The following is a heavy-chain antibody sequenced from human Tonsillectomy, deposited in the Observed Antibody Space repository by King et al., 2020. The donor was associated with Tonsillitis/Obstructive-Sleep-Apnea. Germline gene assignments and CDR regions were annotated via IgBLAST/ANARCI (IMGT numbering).Heavy chain of an antibody. V-gene: IGHV3-49*05. D-gene: IGHD3-3*01. CDR2: LRSKAYGGTT. CDR3: TRDRGYYDFWSGYYDPYYYYYMDV. J-gene: IGHJ6*03. CDR1: GFTFGDYA. Sequence: DVQLVESGGGLVKPGRSLRLSCTASGFTFGDYAMSWFRQAPGKGLEWVGFLRSKAYGGTTEYAASVKGRFTISRDDSKSIAYLQMNSLKTEDTAVYYCTRDRGYYDFWSGYYDPYYYYYMDVWGKGTTVTVSS.